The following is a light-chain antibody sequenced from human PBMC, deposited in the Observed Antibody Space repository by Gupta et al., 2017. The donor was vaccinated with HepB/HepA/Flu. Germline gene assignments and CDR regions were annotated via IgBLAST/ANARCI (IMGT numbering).Light chain of an antibody. CDR1: QSVRNN. CDR3: QQYNNWPRT. CDR2: AAS. J-gene: IGKJ1*01. V-gene: IGKV3-15*01. Sequence: EIVMTQSPATLSVSPGERATLSCRASQSVRNNLAWYQQKPGQAPRLLIYAASPRATGIPARFSGSGSETEFTLTISSLQSEDFAVYYCQQYNNWPRTFGQWTKVEIK.